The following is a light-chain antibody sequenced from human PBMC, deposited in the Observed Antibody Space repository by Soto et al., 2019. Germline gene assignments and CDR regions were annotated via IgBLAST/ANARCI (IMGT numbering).Light chain of an antibody. CDR2: KAS. J-gene: IGKJ1*01. CDR1: QTISSW. V-gene: IGKV1-5*03. CDR3: QQYNSYSWT. Sequence: DIQMTQSPSSVSSSVGDRVTSTFRASQTISSWLAWYQQKPGKAPKLLIYKASTLKSGVPSRFSGSGSGTEFTLTISSLQPDDFATYYCQQYNSYSWTFGQGTKVDIK.